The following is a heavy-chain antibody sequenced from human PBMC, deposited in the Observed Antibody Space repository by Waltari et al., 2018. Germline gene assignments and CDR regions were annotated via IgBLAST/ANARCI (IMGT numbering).Heavy chain of an antibody. CDR3: ARATGHDI. D-gene: IGHD1-1*01. Sequence: EEQLVESGGGLVQPGGSLRLYCAASGFTFRGYWMTWVRQAPGKGLEWVANMNQDGSKINYVDSVKGRFSISRDNVKNTVYLQMDRLRADDTAVYYCARATGHDIWGQGTLVTVSS. CDR1: GFTFRGYW. J-gene: IGHJ4*02. V-gene: IGHV3-7*03. CDR2: MNQDGSKI.